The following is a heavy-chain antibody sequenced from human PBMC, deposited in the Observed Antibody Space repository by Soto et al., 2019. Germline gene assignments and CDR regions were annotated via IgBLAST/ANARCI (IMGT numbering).Heavy chain of an antibody. V-gene: IGHV3-30-3*01. CDR3: ARDAPYSSSCGRWFDP. CDR2: ISYDGSNK. D-gene: IGHD6-13*01. J-gene: IGHJ5*02. Sequence: QVQLVESGGGVVQPGRSLRLSCAASGFTFSSYAMHWVRQAPGKGLEWVAVISYDGSNKYYADSVKGRFTISRDNSKNTLYLQMNSLRAEDTAVYYCARDAPYSSSCGRWFDPWGQGTLVTVSS. CDR1: GFTFSSYA.